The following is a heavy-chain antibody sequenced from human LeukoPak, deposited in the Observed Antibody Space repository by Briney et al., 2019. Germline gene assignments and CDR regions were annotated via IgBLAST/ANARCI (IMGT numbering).Heavy chain of an antibody. CDR3: ARDFRRWLHIGSAFDI. CDR2: IIPIFGTA. J-gene: IGHJ3*02. Sequence: SGTASCKVDTRTSSTLSISCVRQPHGQGLEWMGAIIPIFGTADYAQKFQGRVTITADESTSTAYMELSSLRSEDTAVYYCARDFRRWLHIGSAFDIWGQGTMVTVSS. V-gene: IGHV1-69*13. D-gene: IGHD5-24*01. CDR1: TRTSSTLS.